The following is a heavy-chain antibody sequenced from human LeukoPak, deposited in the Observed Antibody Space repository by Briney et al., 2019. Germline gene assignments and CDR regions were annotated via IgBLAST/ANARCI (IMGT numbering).Heavy chain of an antibody. V-gene: IGHV4-4*02. CDR1: GGSISSSNW. J-gene: IGHJ5*02. D-gene: IGHD2-2*01. CDR2: LYHSGST. CDR3: ARVGLCSSSSCYRAGWLDP. Sequence: PSETLSLTCAVSGGSISSSNWWSWVRQPPGKGLEWIGELYHSGSTNYNPSLQSRVTISVDKSKNQFSLKLTSVTAADTAVYYCARVGLCSSSSCYRAGWLDPWGQGTLVTVSS.